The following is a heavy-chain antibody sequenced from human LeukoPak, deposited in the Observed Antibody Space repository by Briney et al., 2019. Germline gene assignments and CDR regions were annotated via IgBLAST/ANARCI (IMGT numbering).Heavy chain of an antibody. D-gene: IGHD1/OR15-1a*01. CDR3: ARRNMGGMDV. J-gene: IGHJ6*02. Sequence: GESLKISCKGSGYDFSGYWINWVRQMPGKGLEWMGIIYPGDSGTRYSPSFQGQVTISADKSISTAYLQWSSLKASDTAMYYCARRNMGGMDVWGQGTTVTVSS. V-gene: IGHV5-51*01. CDR1: GYDFSGYW. CDR2: IYPGDSGT.